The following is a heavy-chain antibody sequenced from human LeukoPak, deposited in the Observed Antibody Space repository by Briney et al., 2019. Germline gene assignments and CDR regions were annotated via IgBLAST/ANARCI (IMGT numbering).Heavy chain of an antibody. CDR2: MKGDGSPT. Sequence: PGGSLRLSCAASGFSFGNFWMSWVRQAPGRGLQWVASMKGDGSPTYYVDSVKGRFIISRDNAKNSLYLQMNSLRAEDTAVYYCARETVAGTFDYWGQGTLVTVSS. J-gene: IGHJ4*02. CDR3: ARETVAGTFDY. D-gene: IGHD6-19*01. V-gene: IGHV3-7*01. CDR1: GFSFGNFW.